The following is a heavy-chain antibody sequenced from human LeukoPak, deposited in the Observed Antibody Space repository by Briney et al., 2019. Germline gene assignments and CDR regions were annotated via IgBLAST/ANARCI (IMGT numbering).Heavy chain of an antibody. Sequence: SETLSLTCTVSGGSISSYYWSWIRQPAGKGLEWIGRIYTSGSTNYNPSLKSRVTMSVDTSKNQFSLKLSSVTTADTAVYYCARDRYPHYGGNQGWFDPWGQGTLVTVSS. CDR1: GGSISSYY. V-gene: IGHV4-4*07. J-gene: IGHJ5*02. CDR2: IYTSGST. CDR3: ARDRYPHYGGNQGWFDP. D-gene: IGHD4-17*01.